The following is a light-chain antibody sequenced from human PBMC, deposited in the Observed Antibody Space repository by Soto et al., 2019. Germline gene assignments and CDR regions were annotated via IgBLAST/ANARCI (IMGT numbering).Light chain of an antibody. Sequence: HSALTQPASVSGSPGQSITISCTGSSSDIGAFNYVAWYQQHPGKAPKLIIHGVTNRPSGVSSRFSGSKSDYTASLTISGLQAEDEADYYCCSYTSSSPYVFGTGTKVTVL. CDR3: CSYTSSSPYV. CDR2: GVT. J-gene: IGLJ1*01. V-gene: IGLV2-14*01. CDR1: SSDIGAFNY.